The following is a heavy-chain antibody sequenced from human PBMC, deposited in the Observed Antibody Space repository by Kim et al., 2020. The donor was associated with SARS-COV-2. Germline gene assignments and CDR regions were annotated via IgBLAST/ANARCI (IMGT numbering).Heavy chain of an antibody. D-gene: IGHD3-10*02. CDR3: ARGGNYGRGLN. V-gene: IGHV1-46*01. J-gene: IGHJ4*02. CDR2: T. Sequence: TSYAQKFQGRVTMTRDTSTSTVYMELSSLRSEDTAVYYCARGGNYGRGLNWGQGTLVTVSS.